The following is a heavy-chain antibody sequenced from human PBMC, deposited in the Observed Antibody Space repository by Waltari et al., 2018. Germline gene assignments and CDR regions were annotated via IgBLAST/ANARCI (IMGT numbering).Heavy chain of an antibody. CDR1: GGSVRSSTDH. CDR3: AKSGADFGSGSYYEA. V-gene: IGHV4-39*01. CDR2: IYYSGST. J-gene: IGHJ5*02. D-gene: IGHD3-10*01. Sequence: QLQLQESGPGLVKPSETLSLTCTVSGGSVRSSTDHWGWIRQSPGKGLEWIGSIYYSGSTEYIPSLRGRVTISVDTPKNQFSLKVTSVTAADTAMYYCAKSGADFGSGSYYEAWGQGTLVSVSS.